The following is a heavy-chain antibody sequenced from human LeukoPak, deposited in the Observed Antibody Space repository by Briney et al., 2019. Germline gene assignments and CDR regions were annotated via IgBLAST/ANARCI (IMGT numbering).Heavy chain of an antibody. CDR1: GGSFSGYY. D-gene: IGHD3-9*01. Sequence: MPSETLSLTCAVYGGSFSGYYWSWIRQPPGKGLEWIGEINHSRSTNYNPSLKSRVTISVDTSKNQFSLKLSSVTAADTAVYYCARGGRPLYYDILTGYSKGSYFDYWGQGTLVTVSS. CDR2: INHSRST. CDR3: ARGGRPLYYDILTGYSKGSYFDY. J-gene: IGHJ4*02. V-gene: IGHV4-34*01.